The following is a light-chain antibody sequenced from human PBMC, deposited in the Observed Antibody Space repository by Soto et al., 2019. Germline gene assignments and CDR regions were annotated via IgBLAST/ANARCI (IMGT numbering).Light chain of an antibody. CDR3: HPYGSSPPFT. J-gene: IGKJ2*01. CDR1: QTVSSSY. CDR2: GAS. V-gene: IGKV3-20*01. Sequence: EVVLTQSPGTLSLSPGERVTLSCGASQTVSSSYLAWYQQKPGQAPRLLIYGASNRATGIPDRFGGSRSGTDFTLTINRPEPEDFAVYYCHPYGSSPPFTFGHGTKLEI.